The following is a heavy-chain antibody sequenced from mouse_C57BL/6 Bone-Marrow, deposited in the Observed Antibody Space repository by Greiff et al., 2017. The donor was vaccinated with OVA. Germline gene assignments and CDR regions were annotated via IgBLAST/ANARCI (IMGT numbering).Heavy chain of an antibody. V-gene: IGHV14-3*01. CDR2: IDPANGNT. Sequence: VKQRPEQGLEWIGRIDPANGNTKYAPKFQGKATITADTSSNTAYLQLSSLTSEDTAIYYCARSRSGYWAMDYWGQGTSVTVSS. J-gene: IGHJ4*01. CDR3: ARSRSGYWAMDY. D-gene: IGHD3-2*02.